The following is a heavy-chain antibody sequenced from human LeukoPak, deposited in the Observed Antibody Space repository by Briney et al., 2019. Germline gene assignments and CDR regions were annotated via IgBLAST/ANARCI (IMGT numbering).Heavy chain of an antibody. CDR2: IYHSGST. V-gene: IGHV4-38-2*01. CDR1: GYSISSGYY. D-gene: IGHD3-3*01. J-gene: IGHJ5*02. CDR3: ARLPTEEVYDFWSGRVFDP. Sequence: PSETLSLTCAVSGYSISSGYYWGWIRQPPGKGLEWIGSIYHSGSTYYNPSLKSRVTISVDTSKNQFSLKLSSVTAADPAVYYCARLPTEEVYDFWSGRVFDPWGQGTLVTVSS.